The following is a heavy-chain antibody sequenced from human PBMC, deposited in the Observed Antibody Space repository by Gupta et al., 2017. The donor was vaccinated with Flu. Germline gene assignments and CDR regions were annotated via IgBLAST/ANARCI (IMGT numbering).Heavy chain of an antibody. CDR2: IKHDGSET. CDR3: ARDFSNYYYYIDV. V-gene: IGHV3-7*01. J-gene: IGHJ6*03. Sequence: EVQLVESGGGLVQPGGSLSLSCAASGFNLSHFWMSWVRQAPGKGLEWVANIKHDGSETYYVDSVKGRFTISRDNAQNSLYLQMNSLRAEDTAVYYCARDFSNYYYYIDVWGKGTTVTVSS. CDR1: GFNLSHFW. D-gene: IGHD3-3*02.